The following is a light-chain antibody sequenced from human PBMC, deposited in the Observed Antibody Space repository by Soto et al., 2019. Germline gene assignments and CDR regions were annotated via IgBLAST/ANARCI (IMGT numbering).Light chain of an antibody. V-gene: IGKV1-8*01. J-gene: IGKJ1*01. CDR2: AAS. CDR1: QGISSY. Sequence: AIRMTQSPSSLSASTGDRVTITCRASQGISSYLAWYQQKPGKAPKLLIYAASTLQSGVPSTFSGSGSGTDFTLTISSLQSEDFATYYCQQYYSYPRTFGQGTKGEI. CDR3: QQYYSYPRT.